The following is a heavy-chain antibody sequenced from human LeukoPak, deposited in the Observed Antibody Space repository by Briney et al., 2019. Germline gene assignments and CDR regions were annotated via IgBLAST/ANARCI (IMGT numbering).Heavy chain of an antibody. J-gene: IGHJ6*02. V-gene: IGHV3-9*01. CDR1: GFTFDDYA. CDR3: AKDRSYYYYYGMDV. CDR2: ISWNSGSI. Sequence: PGGSLRLSCAASGFTFDDYAMHWVRQAPGKGLEWVSGISWNSGSIGYADSVKGRFTISRDNAKNSLYLQMNSLGAEDTALYYCAKDRSYYYYYGMDVWGQGTTVTVSS.